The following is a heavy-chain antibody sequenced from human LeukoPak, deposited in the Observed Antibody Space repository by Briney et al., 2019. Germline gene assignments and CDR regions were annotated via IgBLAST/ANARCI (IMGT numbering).Heavy chain of an antibody. D-gene: IGHD3-22*01. J-gene: IGHJ3*01. CDR3: SAGEGYYDSSDYYSAWAFNV. CDR1: GFTFSSYG. Sequence: GGSLRLSCAASGFTFSSYGMYWVRQAPGKGLEWVAFIRDDGGNRYHADSVKGRFTISRDNSKNTLYLEMNSLRAEDTAVYYCSAGEGYYDSSDYYSAWAFNVWGQGTMVTVSS. V-gene: IGHV3-30*02. CDR2: IRDDGGNR.